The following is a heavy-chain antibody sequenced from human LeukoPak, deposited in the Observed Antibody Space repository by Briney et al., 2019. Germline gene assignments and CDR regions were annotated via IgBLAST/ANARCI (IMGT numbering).Heavy chain of an antibody. CDR1: GFTFSSYE. Sequence: GGSLRLSCAASGFTFSSYEMNWVRQAPGKGLEWVSAISVSGNTYHADSVKGRFTISRDNSKNTLYLQMNSLRAEDTAVYYCAKDTSVLLWFGEYFDYWGQGTLVTVSS. D-gene: IGHD3-10*01. V-gene: IGHV3-23*01. J-gene: IGHJ4*02. CDR2: ISVSGNT. CDR3: AKDTSVLLWFGEYFDY.